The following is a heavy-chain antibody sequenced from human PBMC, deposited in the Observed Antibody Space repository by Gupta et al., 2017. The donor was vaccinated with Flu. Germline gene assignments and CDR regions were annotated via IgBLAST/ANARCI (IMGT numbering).Heavy chain of an antibody. J-gene: IGHJ6*03. CDR1: GFTFGSHN. CDR3: ARDVSVNPNHYPYYMDV. D-gene: IGHD1-14*01. V-gene: IGHV3-21*01. CDR2: ISGSGSYV. Sequence: EVQLVESGGGLGKPGGSLRLSCAASGFTFGSHNMNWVRQAPGQGLEWVSTISGSGSYVYYAGSGKGRFTISRDNAKNTLYLQMNSLRAADTATYFCARDVSVNPNHYPYYMDVWGKGTTVTVSS.